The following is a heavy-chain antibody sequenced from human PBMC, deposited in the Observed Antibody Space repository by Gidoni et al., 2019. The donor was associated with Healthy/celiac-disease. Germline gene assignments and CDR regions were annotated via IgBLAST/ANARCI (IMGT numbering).Heavy chain of an antibody. V-gene: IGHV4-34*01. Sequence: QVQLQQWGAGLLKPSETLSLTCAVYGGSFSGYYWSWIRQPPGKGLEWIGEINHSGSTTYNPSLKSRVTISVDTSKTQFSLKLSSVTAADTAVYYCARGRYYYDSSGYGPSFDYWGQGTLVTVSS. J-gene: IGHJ4*02. CDR3: ARGRYYYDSSGYGPSFDY. CDR2: INHSGST. D-gene: IGHD3-22*01. CDR1: GGSFSGYY.